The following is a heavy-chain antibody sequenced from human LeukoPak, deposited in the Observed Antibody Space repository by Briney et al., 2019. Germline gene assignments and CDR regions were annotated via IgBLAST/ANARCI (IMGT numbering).Heavy chain of an antibody. V-gene: IGHV3-48*03. D-gene: IGHD1-26*01. CDR3: ARDPPYSGHYFDY. CDR2: ISTTGTNI. Sequence: PGGSLRLSCAASGFTVSSNYMNWVRQAPGKGLEWLSYISTTGTNIYYADSVKGRFTISRDNAKNSLYLQMNSLGAEDTALYYCARDPPYSGHYFDYWGQGTLVTVAS. CDR1: GFTVSSNY. J-gene: IGHJ4*02.